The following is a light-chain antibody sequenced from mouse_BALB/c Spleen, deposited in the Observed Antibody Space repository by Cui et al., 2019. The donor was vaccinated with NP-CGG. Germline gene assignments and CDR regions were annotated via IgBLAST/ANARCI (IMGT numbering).Light chain of an antibody. Sequence: QAVVTQESALTTLPGETVTLICRSSAGAVTTSNYANRVQEKPVHFFTGLIGGTNNRTPGVPARFSGSLLGDKAALTITGAQTEDEAIYFCALLYSNHWVFGGGTKLTVL. CDR1: AGAVTTSNY. CDR2: GTN. V-gene: IGLV1*01. J-gene: IGLJ1*01. CDR3: ALLYSNHWV.